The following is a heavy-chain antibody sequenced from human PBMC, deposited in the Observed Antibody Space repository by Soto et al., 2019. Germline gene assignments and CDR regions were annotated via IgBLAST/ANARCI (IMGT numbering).Heavy chain of an antibody. CDR3: ARGVRPSNLPYDNYYYYGMDV. D-gene: IGHD3-9*01. V-gene: IGHV4-59*08. J-gene: IGHJ6*02. Sequence: PSETLSLTCTVSGDSISNYYWAWIRQPPGKGLEWIGYVHSNGNTHHNPSLKSRVTISMDTSKNQFSLNLNSVTAADTAVYYCARGVRPSNLPYDNYYYYGMDVWGQGTTVTVSS. CDR1: GDSISNYY. CDR2: VHSNGNT.